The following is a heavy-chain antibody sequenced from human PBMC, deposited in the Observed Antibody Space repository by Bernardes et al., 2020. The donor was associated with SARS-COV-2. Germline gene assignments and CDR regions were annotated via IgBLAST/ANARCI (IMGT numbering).Heavy chain of an antibody. CDR2: INDSGST. CDR3: ARGQGGENYYYGMDV. Sequence: SESLSLTCAVYGGSFSGDYWSWIRQPPGKGLEWIGEINDSGSTNYNPSLKSRVTISVDTSKNQFSLKLSSVTAADTAVYYCARGQGGENYYYGMDVWGQGTTVTVSS. V-gene: IGHV4-34*01. J-gene: IGHJ6*02. D-gene: IGHD3-16*01. CDR1: GGSFSGDY.